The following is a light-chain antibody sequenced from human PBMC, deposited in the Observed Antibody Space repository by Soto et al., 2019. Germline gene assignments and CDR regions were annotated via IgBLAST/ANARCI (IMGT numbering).Light chain of an antibody. V-gene: IGKV3-20*01. CDR3: QQHGSSPWT. Sequence: EIVLTQSPGTLSLSPGERATLSCRASQSVSSSYLAWYQQKPGQAHRLLIYGASSRATGIPDRFSASGSGTDFTLTISRLEPEDFAVYYCQQHGSSPWTFGQGTKVEI. CDR2: GAS. J-gene: IGKJ1*01. CDR1: QSVSSSY.